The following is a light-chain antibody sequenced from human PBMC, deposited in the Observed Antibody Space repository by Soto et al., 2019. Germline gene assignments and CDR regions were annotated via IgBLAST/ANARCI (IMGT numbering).Light chain of an antibody. Sequence: DIPMTQSPSSLSASVGDRVTIACQASEDISSYLNWYQRKPGKAPKLLIYDASKLETGVPPRFSGSGSGTYLTFTISSLQPEDIATYYCQQYDNLPRLTFGGGTKVEIK. CDR1: EDISSY. V-gene: IGKV1-33*01. CDR2: DAS. J-gene: IGKJ4*01. CDR3: QQYDNLPRLT.